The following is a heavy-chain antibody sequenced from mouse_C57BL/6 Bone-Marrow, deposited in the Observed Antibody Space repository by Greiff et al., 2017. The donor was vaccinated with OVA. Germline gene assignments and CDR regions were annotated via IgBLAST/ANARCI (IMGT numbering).Heavy chain of an antibody. CDR1: GYTFTSYG. CDR2: IYPRSGNT. J-gene: IGHJ2*01. D-gene: IGHD4-1*01. V-gene: IGHV1-81*01. Sequence: VQLQESGAELARPGASVKLSCKASGYTFTSYGISWVKQRTGQGLEWIGEIYPRSGNTYYNEKFKGKATLTADKSSSTAYMELRSLTSEDSAVYVWARGGTGNGGDYWGQGTTLTVSA. CDR3: ARGGTGNGGDY.